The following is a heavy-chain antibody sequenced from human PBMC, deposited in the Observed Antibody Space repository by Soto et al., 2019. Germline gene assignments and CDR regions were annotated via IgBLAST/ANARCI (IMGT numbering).Heavy chain of an antibody. Sequence: SETLSLTCTVSGVSINNYYWSWTRQPPGKGLEWIGYIYYGGTTNYNPSLKSRVTISIGTSKNQFSLKLSSVTAADTAVYYCARLDYYESRGGYYYFYGMDVWGQGTTVTVSS. J-gene: IGHJ6*02. D-gene: IGHD3-22*01. CDR1: GVSINNYY. CDR2: IYYGGTT. V-gene: IGHV4-59*01. CDR3: ARLDYYESRGGYYYFYGMDV.